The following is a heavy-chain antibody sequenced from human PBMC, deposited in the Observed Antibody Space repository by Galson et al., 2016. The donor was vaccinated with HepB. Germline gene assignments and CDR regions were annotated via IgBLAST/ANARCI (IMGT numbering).Heavy chain of an antibody. CDR1: GFTFNNYA. CDR2: ISGGGGST. Sequence: SLRLSCAASGFTFNNYAMSWVRQAPGKGLEWVSAISGGGGSTYYANSVQGRFTISRDNSKNTLYLQMNSLRAEDTAVYYCARVLGGTSTGYFDYWGQGTLVTVSS. CDR3: ARVLGGTSTGYFDY. J-gene: IGHJ4*02. D-gene: IGHD1-1*01. V-gene: IGHV3-23*01.